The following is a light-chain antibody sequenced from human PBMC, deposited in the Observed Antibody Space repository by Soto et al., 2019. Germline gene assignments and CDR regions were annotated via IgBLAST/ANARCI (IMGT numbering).Light chain of an antibody. Sequence: QSVLTQPPSASGTPGQRVTISCSGSSSNIGSYTVNWYQHLPGTAPKLLIYTNNQRPSGVPDRFSGSKSGTSASLAISGLQAEDEADYYCQSYDSSLSGVVFGGGTKLTVL. V-gene: IGLV1-44*01. J-gene: IGLJ2*01. CDR2: TNN. CDR3: QSYDSSLSGVV. CDR1: SSNIGSYT.